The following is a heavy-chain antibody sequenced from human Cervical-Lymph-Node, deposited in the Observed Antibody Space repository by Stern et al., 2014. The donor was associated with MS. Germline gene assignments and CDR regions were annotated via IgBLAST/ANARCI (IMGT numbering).Heavy chain of an antibody. J-gene: IGHJ5*02. CDR3: ALSSETSDRWYSLGYDL. CDR1: GGTFSKFP. D-gene: IGHD6-13*01. V-gene: IGHV1-69*01. CDR2: VFPVFGTP. Sequence: QLVQSGAEVTKPGYSVKVSCKASGGTFSKFPSSWVRQAPGQGLEVMGGVFPVFGTPTYAQEFRGRVTITADVSTSTVYMELSSLRSDDTAVYYCALSSETSDRWYSLGYDLWGQGTLVTVSS.